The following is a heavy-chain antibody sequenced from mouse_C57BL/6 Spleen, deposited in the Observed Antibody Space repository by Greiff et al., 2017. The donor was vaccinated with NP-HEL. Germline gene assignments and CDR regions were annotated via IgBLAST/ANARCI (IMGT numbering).Heavy chain of an antibody. CDR1: GFTFSSYT. V-gene: IGHV5-9*01. CDR2: ISGGGGNT. CDR3: AREELYYPYFDY. D-gene: IGHD2-1*01. J-gene: IGHJ2*01. Sequence: EVRLVESGGGLVKPGGSLKLSCAASGFTFSSYTMSWVRQTPEKRLEWVATISGGGGNTYYPDSVKGRFTISRDNAKNTLYLQMSSLRSEDTALYYWAREELYYPYFDYWGQGTTLTVSS.